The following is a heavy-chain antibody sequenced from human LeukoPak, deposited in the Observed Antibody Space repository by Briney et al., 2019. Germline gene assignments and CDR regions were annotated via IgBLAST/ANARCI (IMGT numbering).Heavy chain of an antibody. D-gene: IGHD3-10*01. CDR1: GFTFSTYW. V-gene: IGHV3-74*01. CDR3: ARDMATSGSFDY. Sequence: GGSLRLSCAASGFTFSTYWMHWVRQAPGKGLEWVSGIRSDGSSTIYADSVKGRFTISRDNAKNSLYLQMSSLRAEDTAVYYCARDMATSGSFDYWGQGTLVTVS. CDR2: IRSDGSST. J-gene: IGHJ4*02.